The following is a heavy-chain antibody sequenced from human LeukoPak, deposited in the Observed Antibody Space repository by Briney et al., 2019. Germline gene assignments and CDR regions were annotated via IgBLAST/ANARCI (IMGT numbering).Heavy chain of an antibody. CDR1: GGSISSSSYY. J-gene: IGHJ4*02. CDR3: ARQEYYDYVWGSYRLSHFDY. V-gene: IGHV4-39*07. D-gene: IGHD3-16*02. CDR2: IYYSGST. Sequence: SETLSLTCTVSGGSISSSSYYWGWIRQPPGKGLEWIGSIYYSGSTYYNPSLKSRVTISVDTSKNQFSLKLSSVTAADTAVYYCARQEYYDYVWGSYRLSHFDYWGQGTLVTVSS.